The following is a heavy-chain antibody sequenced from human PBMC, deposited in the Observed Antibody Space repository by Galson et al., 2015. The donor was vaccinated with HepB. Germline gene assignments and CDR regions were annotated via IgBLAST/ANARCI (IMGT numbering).Heavy chain of an antibody. CDR3: ARDRRLLWFGEYPDWFDP. J-gene: IGHJ5*02. D-gene: IGHD3-10*01. Sequence: SVKVSCKASGYTFTSYAMNWVRQAPGQGLEWMGWINTNTGNPTYAQGFTGRFVFSLDTSVSTAYLQISSLKAEDTAVYYCARDRRLLWFGEYPDWFDPWGQGTLVTVSS. V-gene: IGHV7-4-1*02. CDR2: INTNTGNP. CDR1: GYTFTSYA.